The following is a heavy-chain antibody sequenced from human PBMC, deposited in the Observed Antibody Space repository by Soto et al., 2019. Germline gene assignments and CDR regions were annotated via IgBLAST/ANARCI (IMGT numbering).Heavy chain of an antibody. CDR2: INSDGTTT. Sequence: EVHLVESGGGLVQTGGSLRLSCAASGFTFSSYWMHWVRQAPGTGLVWVSRINSDGTTTNFADSVKGRFTISRDNAQNTRVLQMNGLRAEDTAVYYCARGLYHKYGQVYWGRGTLVTVSS. CDR3: ARGLYHKYGQVY. CDR1: GFTFSSYW. J-gene: IGHJ4*02. V-gene: IGHV3-74*01. D-gene: IGHD2-2*01.